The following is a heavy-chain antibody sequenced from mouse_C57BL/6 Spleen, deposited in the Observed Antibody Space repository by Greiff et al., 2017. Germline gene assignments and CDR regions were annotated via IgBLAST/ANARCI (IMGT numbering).Heavy chain of an antibody. CDR3: ARSSNYEDYAMDY. J-gene: IGHJ4*01. Sequence: VMLVESGPELVKPGASVKISCKASGYAFSSSWMNWVKQRPGKGLEWIGRIYPGDGDTNYNGKFKGKATLTADKSSSTAYMQLSSLTSEDSAVYFCARSSNYEDYAMDYWGQGTSVTVSS. V-gene: IGHV1-82*01. CDR2: IYPGDGDT. CDR1: GYAFSSSW. D-gene: IGHD2-5*01.